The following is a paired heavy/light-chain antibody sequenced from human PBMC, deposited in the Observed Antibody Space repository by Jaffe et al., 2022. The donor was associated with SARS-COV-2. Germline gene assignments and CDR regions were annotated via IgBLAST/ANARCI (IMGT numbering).Heavy chain of an antibody. J-gene: IGHJ5*02. Sequence: QVQIVQSGAEVKKPGASVKVSCKASGFPFTDYAYHWVRQAPGRRLEWMGWINAAYGNTEYSQNFQGRVTITRDTSASTTYMELSSLRPEDTAVYYCARGWGFDYGSGSRKFDPWGQGTRVTVSS. CDR3: ARGWGFDYGSGSRKFDP. CDR1: GFPFTDYA. D-gene: IGHD3-10*01. V-gene: IGHV1-3*01. CDR2: INAAYGNT.
Light chain of an antibody. CDR1: QNIDIY. CDR3: QQTYSAPT. CDR2: AAS. V-gene: IGKV1-39*01. J-gene: IGKJ2*01. Sequence: DIQMTQSPSSLSTSVGDRVTITCRAGQNIDIYLNWYQQKPGRAPNLLICAASSLQSGVPSRFSGSGSGTDFTLTISSLQPEDFATYYCQQTYSAPTFGQGTKLEIK.